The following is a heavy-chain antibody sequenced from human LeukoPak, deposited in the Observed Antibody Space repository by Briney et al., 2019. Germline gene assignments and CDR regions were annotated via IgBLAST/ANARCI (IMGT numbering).Heavy chain of an antibody. Sequence: GGSLRLSCAASGFTFSSYSMNWVRQAPGKGLEWVSYISSSGSSIYYADSVKGRFTISRDNAKNSLYLQMNSLRAEDTAVYYCARGKNWFDPWGQGTLVTVSS. V-gene: IGHV3-48*04. CDR2: ISSSGSSI. J-gene: IGHJ5*02. CDR1: GFTFSSYS. CDR3: ARGKNWFDP.